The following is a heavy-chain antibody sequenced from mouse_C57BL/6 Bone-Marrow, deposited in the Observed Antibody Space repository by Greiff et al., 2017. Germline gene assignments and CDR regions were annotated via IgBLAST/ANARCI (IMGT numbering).Heavy chain of an antibody. D-gene: IGHD1-1*01. Sequence: EVKLQESGPDLVKPSQSLSLTCTVTGYSIPSGYNWHWIRQFPGNKLEWMGYIQYSGSTNYNPSLKSRISINRDTSKNPFFLQLNSVTTEDTATYDCARGGSVVPHWYFEVWGAGTTVTVSA. CDR1: GYSIPSGYN. J-gene: IGHJ1*01. CDR3: ARGGSVVPHWYFEV. CDR2: IQYSGST. V-gene: IGHV3-1*02.